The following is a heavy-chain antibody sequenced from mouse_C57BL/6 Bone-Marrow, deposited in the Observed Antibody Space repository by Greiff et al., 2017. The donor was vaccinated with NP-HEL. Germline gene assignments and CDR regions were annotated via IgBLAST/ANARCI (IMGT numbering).Heavy chain of an antibody. CDR1: GYAFSSYW. CDR3: ASGAY. CDR2: IYPGDGDT. J-gene: IGHJ3*01. V-gene: IGHV1-80*01. Sequence: QVQLQQSGAELVKPGASVKISCKASGYAFSSYWMNWVKQRPGKGLEWIGKIYPGDGDTNYNGKFKDKASLTADKSSSTAYMQLSGLTSEDSAVYFCASGAYWGQGTLVTVSA.